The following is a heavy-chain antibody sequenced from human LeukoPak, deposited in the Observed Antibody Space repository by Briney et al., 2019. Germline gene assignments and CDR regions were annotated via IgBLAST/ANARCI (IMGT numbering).Heavy chain of an antibody. CDR1: GFTFSSYS. Sequence: SGGSLRLSCAASGFTFSSYSMNWVRQAPGKGLEWVSSFSSSSSYIYYADSVKGRFTISRDNAKNSLYLQMNSLRAEDTAVYYCARDLGIAARHEFDYWGQGTLVTVSS. CDR2: FSSSSSYI. V-gene: IGHV3-21*01. CDR3: ARDLGIAARHEFDY. J-gene: IGHJ4*02. D-gene: IGHD6-6*01.